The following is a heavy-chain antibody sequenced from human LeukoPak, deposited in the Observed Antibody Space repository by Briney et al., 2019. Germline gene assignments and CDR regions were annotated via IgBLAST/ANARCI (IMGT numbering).Heavy chain of an antibody. CDR2: ISGSGGST. D-gene: IGHD3-16*02. CDR1: GFNFSNYA. J-gene: IGHJ4*02. V-gene: IGHV3-23*01. CDR3: AKVEKYDYVWGSYRSPDY. Sequence: PGGSLRLSCAASGFNFSNYAMHWVRQAPGKGLEWVSAISGSGGSTYYADSVKGRFTISRDNSKNTLYLQMNRLRAEDTAVYYCAKVEKYDYVWGSYRSPDYWGQGTLVTVSS.